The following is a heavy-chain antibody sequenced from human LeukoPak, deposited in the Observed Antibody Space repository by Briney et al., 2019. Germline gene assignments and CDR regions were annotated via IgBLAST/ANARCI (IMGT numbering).Heavy chain of an antibody. V-gene: IGHV3-53*01. CDR1: GFTVSSNY. D-gene: IGHD3-3*01. CDR3: GRSRSGAF. Sequence: PGGSLRLSCAASGFTVSSNYMSWVRQAPGKGLEWVSVIYSGGSTYYADSVKGRFTISRDNAQNSLYLQMNSLRVEDTAVYYCGRSRSGAFWGQGTLVTVSS. J-gene: IGHJ4*02. CDR2: IYSGGST.